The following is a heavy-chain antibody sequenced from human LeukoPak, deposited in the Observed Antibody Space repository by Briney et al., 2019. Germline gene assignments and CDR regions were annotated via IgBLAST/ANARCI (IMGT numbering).Heavy chain of an antibody. D-gene: IGHD3-10*01. Sequence: GGALRLSCASSGFTFSNAWMSSVRQTPGKVPEWVGRIKSKTDGGTTDYTAPVKGRFTISRDDSKNTLYLQMNSLKTEDTAVYYCTTGPFDYYGSASYLANGMDVWGQGTTVTVSS. CDR1: GFTFSNAW. V-gene: IGHV3-15*01. CDR2: IKSKTDGGTT. CDR3: TTGPFDYYGSASYLANGMDV. J-gene: IGHJ6*02.